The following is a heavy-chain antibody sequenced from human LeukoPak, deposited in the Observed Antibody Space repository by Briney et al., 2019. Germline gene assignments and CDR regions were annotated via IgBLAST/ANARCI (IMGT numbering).Heavy chain of an antibody. CDR1: GYSISSGYY. D-gene: IGHD6-19*01. CDR2: VHQSGST. J-gene: IGHJ4*02. V-gene: IGHV4-38-2*01. CDR3: ARGLNSGWYRYFDY. Sequence: SETLSLTCAVSGYSISSGYYWVWIRQPPGEGLEWIGSVHQSGSTYYNPSLKSRLTISVDTSKNEFSLKLSSVTAADTAIYYCARGLNSGWYRYFDYWGQGTLVAVSS.